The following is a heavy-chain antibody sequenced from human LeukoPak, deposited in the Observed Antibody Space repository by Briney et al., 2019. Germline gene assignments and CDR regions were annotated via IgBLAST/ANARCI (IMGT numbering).Heavy chain of an antibody. CDR2: ISNSGSSI. D-gene: IGHD3-10*01. CDR1: GFTFSDSY. J-gene: IGHJ4*02. CDR3: ARGSVLWFGALGY. V-gene: IGHV3-11*04. Sequence: GGSLRLSCAASGFTFSDSYMTWIRQAPGKGLEWVSYISNSGSSIYYADSVKGRFTTSRDNAKSSLYLQMNSLRAEDTAVYYCARGSVLWFGALGYWGQGTLVTVSS.